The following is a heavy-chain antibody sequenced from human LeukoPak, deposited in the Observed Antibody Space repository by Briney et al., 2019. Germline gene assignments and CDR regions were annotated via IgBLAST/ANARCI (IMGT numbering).Heavy chain of an antibody. Sequence: GGSLRLSCAASGFTFDDYAMHWDRQAPGKGLEWVSYISSSGTTIYYAERRFTISRDNAKNSLYLLMNSLRAEDTAIYYCARGYCSGGSCYGGDYWGPGTLLTVSS. J-gene: IGHJ4*02. CDR3: ARGYCSGGSCYGGDY. CDR1: GFTFDDYA. D-gene: IGHD2-15*01. CDR2: ISSSGTTI. V-gene: IGHV3-48*03.